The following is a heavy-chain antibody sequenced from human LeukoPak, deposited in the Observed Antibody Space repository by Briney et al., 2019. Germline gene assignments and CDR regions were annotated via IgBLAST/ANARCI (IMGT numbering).Heavy chain of an antibody. D-gene: IGHD1-26*01. J-gene: IGHJ4*02. Sequence: SVKVSCKASGGTFSSYAISWVRQAPGQGLEWMGRIIPILGIANYAQKFQGRVTITADKSTSTAYMELSSLRSEDTAVYYCARDLYVVGAIDYWGQGTLVTVSS. CDR1: GGTFSSYA. CDR2: IIPILGIA. CDR3: ARDLYVVGAIDY. V-gene: IGHV1-69*04.